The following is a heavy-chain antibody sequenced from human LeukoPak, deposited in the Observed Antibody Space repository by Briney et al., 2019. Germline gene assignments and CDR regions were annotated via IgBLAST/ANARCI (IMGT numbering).Heavy chain of an antibody. CDR2: ISRDSGSI. Sequence: GGSLRRSGAASGFTCDDYARHWVGQGPGKGLEGGSGISRDSGSIGYADYVKGRFTISRDNAKNSLYLQMNSLRAEDMALYYCAKAFHADQVVAAGAFDIWDQGTMVIVSS. CDR1: GFTCDDYA. V-gene: IGHV3-9*03. CDR3: AKAFHADQVVAAGAFDI. D-gene: IGHD2-15*01. J-gene: IGHJ3*02.